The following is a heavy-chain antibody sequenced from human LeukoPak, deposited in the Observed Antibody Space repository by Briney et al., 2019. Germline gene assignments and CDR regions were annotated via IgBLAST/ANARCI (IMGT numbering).Heavy chain of an antibody. CDR3: ARDPVVFGNNDAFDI. V-gene: IGHV4-4*07. CDR2: IYTSGST. CDR1: GGSISSYY. D-gene: IGHD1/OR15-1a*01. Sequence: PSETLSLTCTVSGGSISSYYWSWIRQPAGKGLEWIGRIYTSGSTNYNPSPKSRVTMSVDTSKNQFSLKLSSVTAADTAVCYCARDPVVFGNNDAFDIWGQGTMVTVSS. J-gene: IGHJ3*02.